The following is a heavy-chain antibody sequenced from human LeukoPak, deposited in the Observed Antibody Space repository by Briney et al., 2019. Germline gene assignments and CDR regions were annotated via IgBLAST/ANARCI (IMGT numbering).Heavy chain of an antibody. J-gene: IGHJ4*02. CDR1: GFTFSNFD. CDR3: AKDARRTSGWYYFDS. D-gene: IGHD6-19*01. CDR2: ITNRGDGT. V-gene: IGHV3-23*01. Sequence: GGSLRLSCTASGFTFSNFDMGWVRQAPGKGLDWVSAITNRGDGTYFADSVKGRVTISRDNSKDTLYLQLNSLRADDAAVYYCAKDARRTSGWYYFDSWGQGTLVTVSS.